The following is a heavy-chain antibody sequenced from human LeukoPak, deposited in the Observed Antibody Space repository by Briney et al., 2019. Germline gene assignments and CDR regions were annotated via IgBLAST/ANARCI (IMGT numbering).Heavy chain of an antibody. Sequence: SETLSLTCAVDGGSFSAYYWTWIRQAPGKGLEWIGEINHSGSANYNPSLKSRVTISVDTSKNQFSLKLSSVTAADTAVYYCARQSGSSTWSSDYWGQGTLVTVSS. J-gene: IGHJ4*02. CDR3: ARQSGSSTWSSDY. V-gene: IGHV4-34*01. D-gene: IGHD6-13*01. CDR2: INHSGSA. CDR1: GGSFSAYY.